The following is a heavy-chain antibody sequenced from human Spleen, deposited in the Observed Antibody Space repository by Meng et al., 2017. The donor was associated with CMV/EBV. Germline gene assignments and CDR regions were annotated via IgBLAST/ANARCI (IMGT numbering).Heavy chain of an antibody. CDR3: ARSNFWSGYSEFDY. D-gene: IGHD3-3*01. J-gene: IGHJ4*02. CDR1: GFTFITYG. Sequence: GGSLRLSCAASGFTFITYGMAWVRQVPGKGLEFVSAIDKHGVTTFYADSVKGRFTISRDNSKNTLYLQMGSLTAEDTAVYYCARSNFWSGYSEFDYWGQGTLVTVSS. CDR2: IDKHGVTT. V-gene: IGHV3-64*02.